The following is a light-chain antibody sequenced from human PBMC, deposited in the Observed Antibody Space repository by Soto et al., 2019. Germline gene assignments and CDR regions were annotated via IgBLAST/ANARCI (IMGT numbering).Light chain of an antibody. J-gene: IGKJ1*01. CDR2: DAS. Sequence: DIPVTQSPSTLSAFVVARVIIPCRASHSISRWLAWYQQKPGKAPKLLIYDASNLESGVPSRFSGGGSGTDFSHTISILQPDDVATYCCQQYNYLWAFGQGTKVDIK. CDR1: HSISRW. V-gene: IGKV1-5*01. CDR3: QQYNYLWA.